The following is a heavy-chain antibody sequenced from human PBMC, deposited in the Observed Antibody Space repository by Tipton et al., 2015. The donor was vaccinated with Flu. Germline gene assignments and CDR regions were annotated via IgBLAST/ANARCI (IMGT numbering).Heavy chain of an antibody. CDR1: GGSFSDYY. CDR2: INHSGST. CDR3: ARGSGYANVYLDY. Sequence: TLSLTCAVYGGSFSDYYWTWLRQPPGKGLEWIGEINHSGSTNYNPSLKSRVTISVDTSKNQFSLKVRSLTAADTAVYYCARGSGYANVYLDYWGRGNLVTVPS. V-gene: IGHV4-34*01. D-gene: IGHD5-12*01. J-gene: IGHJ4*02.